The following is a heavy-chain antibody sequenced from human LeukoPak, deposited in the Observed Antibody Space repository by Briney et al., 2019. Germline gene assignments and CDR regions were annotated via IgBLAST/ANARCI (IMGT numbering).Heavy chain of an antibody. J-gene: IGHJ6*02. D-gene: IGHD3-10*02. V-gene: IGHV3-30-3*01. CDR1: GFTFSSHA. Sequence: PGRSLRLSCAASGFTFSSHAMHWVRQAPGKGLEWVAVMSFDGTHIYYADSVKGRFTISRDNSKNTLYLQMNSLRAEDTAVYYCARCSGYGMDVWGQGTTVTVSS. CDR2: MSFDGTHI. CDR3: ARCSGYGMDV.